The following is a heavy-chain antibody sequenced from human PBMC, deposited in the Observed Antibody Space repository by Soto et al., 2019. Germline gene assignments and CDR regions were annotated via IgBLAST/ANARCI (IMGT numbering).Heavy chain of an antibody. CDR1: GFTFSSYS. J-gene: IGHJ5*02. Sequence: PGGSLRLSCAASGFTFSSYSMNWVRQAPGKGLEWVSCISSSSTTKYYADSVKGRFTISRDNAKNSLYLQMNSLRAEDTAVYYCARDGCSGSNCLNWFDPWGQGT. D-gene: IGHD2-15*01. V-gene: IGHV3-48*01. CDR2: ISSSSTTK. CDR3: ARDGCSGSNCLNWFDP.